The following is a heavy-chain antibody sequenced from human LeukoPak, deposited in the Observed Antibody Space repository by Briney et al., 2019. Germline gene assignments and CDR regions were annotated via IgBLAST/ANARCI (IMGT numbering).Heavy chain of an antibody. Sequence: KPSETLSLTCTVSGGSISSYYWSWIRQPPGKGLEWIGFIYYSGSTNYNPSLKRRVTTSVDTSKTQFSLKLSSVTAADSAVYYCARPSLDDGGIDAFDFWGQGTLVTVSS. D-gene: IGHD1-1*01. J-gene: IGHJ3*01. CDR3: ARPSLDDGGIDAFDF. CDR1: GGSISSYY. V-gene: IGHV4-59*08. CDR2: IYYSGST.